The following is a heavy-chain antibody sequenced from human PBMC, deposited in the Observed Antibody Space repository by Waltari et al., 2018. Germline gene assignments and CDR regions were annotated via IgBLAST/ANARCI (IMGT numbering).Heavy chain of an antibody. J-gene: IGHJ5*02. V-gene: IGHV3-53*01. CDR2: IYSGGST. D-gene: IGHD1-26*01. Sequence: EVQLVESGGGLVQRGGSLRLSCAASGFSVSGVYMTWVRQAPGKGLQWVSIIYSGGSTYYADSVKGRFTISRDNSKNTVFLQMNSLRVDDTAVYYCARPVGNETWGQGTLVTVSS. CDR3: ARPVGNET. CDR1: GFSVSGVY.